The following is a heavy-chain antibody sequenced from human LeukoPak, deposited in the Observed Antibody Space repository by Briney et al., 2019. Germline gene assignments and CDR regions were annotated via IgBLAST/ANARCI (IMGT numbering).Heavy chain of an antibody. CDR3: ARAQWYYGSGSYPQYYFDY. J-gene: IGHJ4*02. D-gene: IGHD3-10*01. V-gene: IGHV4-39*07. Sequence: PSETLSLTCTVSGGSISSSSYYWGWIRQPPGKGLEWIGSIYYSGSTYYNPSLKSRVTISVDTSKNQFSPKLSSVTAADTAVYYCARAQWYYGSGSYPQYYFDYWGQGTLVTVSS. CDR2: IYYSGST. CDR1: GGSISSSSYY.